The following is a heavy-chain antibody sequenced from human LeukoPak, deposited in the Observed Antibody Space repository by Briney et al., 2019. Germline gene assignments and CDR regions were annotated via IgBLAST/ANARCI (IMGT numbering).Heavy chain of an antibody. D-gene: IGHD3-10*01. CDR1: GFTVSSNY. V-gene: IGHV3-53*01. J-gene: IGHJ3*02. Sequence: PGGSLRLSCAASGFTVSSNYMSWVRQAPGKGLEWVSVIYSGGSTYYADSVKGRFTISIDNSKNTLYLQMNRLRAEDTAVYYCARFMVRGDSDAFDIWGQGTMVTVSS. CDR3: ARFMVRGDSDAFDI. CDR2: IYSGGST.